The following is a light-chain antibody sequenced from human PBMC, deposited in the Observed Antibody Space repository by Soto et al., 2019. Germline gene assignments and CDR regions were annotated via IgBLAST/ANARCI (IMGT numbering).Light chain of an antibody. J-gene: IGKJ5*01. CDR2: GAS. Sequence: EIVLTQSPGTLSLSPGERATLSCMAIHSVSSNFLAWYQQKPGQAPRLLIYGASTRATGIPARFSGSGSGTEFTLTISSLQSEDFAVYYCQQYNNWPLITFGQGTRLEIK. V-gene: IGKV3-15*01. CDR1: HSVSSN. CDR3: QQYNNWPLIT.